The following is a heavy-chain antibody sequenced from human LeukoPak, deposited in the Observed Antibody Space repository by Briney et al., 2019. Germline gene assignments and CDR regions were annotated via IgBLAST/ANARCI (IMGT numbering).Heavy chain of an antibody. V-gene: IGHV1-69*05. D-gene: IGHD2-2*01. J-gene: IGHJ6*03. Sequence: GSSVKVSCKASGGPFSSYAISWVRQAPGQGLEWMGGIIPIFGTANYAQKVQGRVTITTDESTSKAYMELSSLRSEDTDVYYCARVVKDIIVVPAGHYYYYMDVWGKGTTVTVSS. CDR2: IIPIFGTA. CDR3: ARVVKDIIVVPAGHYYYYMDV. CDR1: GGPFSSYA.